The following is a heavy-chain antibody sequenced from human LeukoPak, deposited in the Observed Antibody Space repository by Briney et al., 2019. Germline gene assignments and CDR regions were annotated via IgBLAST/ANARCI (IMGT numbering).Heavy chain of an antibody. CDR1: GYSFTNYW. Sequence: GEPLKISCKGSGYSFTNYWIGWVRQMPGKGLEWMGIIYPGDSDTRYSPSFQGQVTISAHKSISTAYLQWSSLKASDTAIYYCARHFNRYPSHFDYWGQGTLVTVSS. CDR2: IYPGDSDT. CDR3: ARHFNRYPSHFDY. D-gene: IGHD1-14*01. J-gene: IGHJ4*02. V-gene: IGHV5-51*01.